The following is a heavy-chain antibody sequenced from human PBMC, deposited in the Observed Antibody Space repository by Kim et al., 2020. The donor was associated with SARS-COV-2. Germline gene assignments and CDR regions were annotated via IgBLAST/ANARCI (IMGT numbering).Heavy chain of an antibody. CDR3: ARDAPVGSHFDY. Sequence: HYAGSVKRRTTISPDTSKNQFSLQLNSVTPEDTAVYYCARDAPVGSHFDYWGQGTLVTVSS. V-gene: IGHV6-1*01. D-gene: IGHD1-26*01. J-gene: IGHJ4*02.